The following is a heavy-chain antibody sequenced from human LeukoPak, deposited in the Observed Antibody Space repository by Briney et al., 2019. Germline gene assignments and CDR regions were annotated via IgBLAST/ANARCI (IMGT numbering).Heavy chain of an antibody. CDR1: GGTFSSYA. Sequence: ASVKVSCKASGGTFSSYAINWVRQATGQGLEWMGWMNPNSGNTGYAQKFQGRVTITRNTSISTAYMELSSLRSEDTAVYYCAGGYYDSSGYYYFDYWGQGTLVTVSS. CDR3: AGGYYDSSGYYYFDY. D-gene: IGHD3-22*01. CDR2: MNPNSGNT. J-gene: IGHJ4*02. V-gene: IGHV1-8*03.